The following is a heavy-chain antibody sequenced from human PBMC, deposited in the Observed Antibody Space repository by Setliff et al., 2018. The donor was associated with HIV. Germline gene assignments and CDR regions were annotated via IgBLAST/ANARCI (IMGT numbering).Heavy chain of an antibody. J-gene: IGHJ3*02. CDR1: GGSISSGSYY. D-gene: IGHD2-8*01. CDR2: IYTSGST. CDR3: ARYYCPTGECYGFDI. Sequence: SETLSLTCTVSGGSISSGSYYWSWIRQPAGKGLEWIGRIYTSGSTNYNPSLKSRVTISVDTSKNQFSLKLRSVTAAETAVYYCARYYCPTGECYGFDIWGQGTRVTVSS. V-gene: IGHV4-61*02.